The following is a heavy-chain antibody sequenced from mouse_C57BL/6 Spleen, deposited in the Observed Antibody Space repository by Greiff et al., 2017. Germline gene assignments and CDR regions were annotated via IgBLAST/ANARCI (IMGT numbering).Heavy chain of an antibody. CDR3: TTDTPVAY. CDR2: IDPENGDT. Sequence: VQLQQSGAELVRPGASVKLSCTASGFNIKDAYMHWVKQRPEQGLEWIGWIDPENGDTEYASKFQGKATITADTSSNTAYLQLSSLTSEDTAVYYCTTDTPVAYWGQGTLVTVSA. D-gene: IGHD5-1-1*01. J-gene: IGHJ3*01. V-gene: IGHV14-4*01. CDR1: GFNIKDAY.